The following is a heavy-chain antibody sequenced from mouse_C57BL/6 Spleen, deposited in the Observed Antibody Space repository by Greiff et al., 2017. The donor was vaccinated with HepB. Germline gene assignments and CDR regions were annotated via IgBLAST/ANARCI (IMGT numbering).Heavy chain of an antibody. D-gene: IGHD1-1*01. CDR1: GYTFTSYW. CDR2: INPSNGGT. Sequence: QVQLQQPGTELVKPGASVKLSCKASGYTFTSYWMHWVKQRPGQGLEWIGNINPSNGGTNYNEKFKSKATLTVDKSSSTAYMQLSSLTSEDSAVYYCARSGVMTTVVANFDYWGQGTTLTVSS. V-gene: IGHV1-53*01. J-gene: IGHJ2*01. CDR3: ARSGVMTTVVANFDY.